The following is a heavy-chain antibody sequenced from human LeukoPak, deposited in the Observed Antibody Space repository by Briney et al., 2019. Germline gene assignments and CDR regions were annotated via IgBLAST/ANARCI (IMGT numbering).Heavy chain of an antibody. Sequence: ASVKVSCKVSGYTLTELSMHWVRQAPGKGLEWMGGFDPGDGETIYAQKFQGRVTMTEDTSTDTAYMELSSLRSEDTAVYYCATGESSGVYYYYGMDVWGKGTTVTVSS. J-gene: IGHJ6*04. V-gene: IGHV1-24*01. D-gene: IGHD6-19*01. CDR2: FDPGDGET. CDR3: ATGESSGVYYYYGMDV. CDR1: GYTLTELS.